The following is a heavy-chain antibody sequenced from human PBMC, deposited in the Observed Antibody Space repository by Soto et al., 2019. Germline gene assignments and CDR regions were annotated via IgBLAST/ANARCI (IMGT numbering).Heavy chain of an antibody. CDR2: ISPIGCTT. V-gene: IGHV1-46*01. J-gene: IGHJ1*01. D-gene: IGHD1-1*01. Sequence: GKPSCNASGYTCTEYCTDSGSRTPAQEIEWMGKISPIGCTTTYAQKFQGRATMTSQTSTSTVSMKLSSLRAQDTAVYYCSNDYHWRRLTCWGQGSPGCVYS. CDR1: GYTCTEYC. CDR3: SNDYHWRRLTC.